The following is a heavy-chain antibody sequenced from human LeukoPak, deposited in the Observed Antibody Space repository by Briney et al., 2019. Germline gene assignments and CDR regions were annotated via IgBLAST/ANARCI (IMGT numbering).Heavy chain of an antibody. V-gene: IGHV3-23*01. J-gene: IGHJ4*02. D-gene: IGHD3-16*02. CDR2: ISGSEGSS. Sequence: GGSLRLSCAASGFTFNSFAMNWVRQAPGKGLEWVSSISGSEGSSHYGDFVKGRFTISRDNSKNRLHLQMNSLRAEDTAVYYCAKSLGVGGYTRYKGFDQWGQGTLVTVSS. CDR3: AKSLGVGGYTRYKGFDQ. CDR1: GFTFNSFA.